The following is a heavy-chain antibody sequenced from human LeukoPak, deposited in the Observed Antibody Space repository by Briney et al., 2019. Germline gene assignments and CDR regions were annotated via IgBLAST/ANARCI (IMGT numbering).Heavy chain of an antibody. J-gene: IGHJ6*04. V-gene: IGHV3-21*01. CDR2: ISSSSSYI. D-gene: IGHD3-10*01. CDR1: GFTFSSYS. Sequence: GGSLRLSCAASGFTFSSYSMNWVRQAPGKGLEGVSSISSSSSYIYYADSVKGRFTISRDNAKNSLYLQMNSLRAEDTAVYYCARDQGYYGSGCYLGPYYYYGMDVWGKGTTVTASS. CDR3: ARDQGYYGSGCYLGPYYYYGMDV.